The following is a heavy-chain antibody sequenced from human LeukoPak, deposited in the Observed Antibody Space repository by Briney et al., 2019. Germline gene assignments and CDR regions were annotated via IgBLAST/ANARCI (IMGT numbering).Heavy chain of an antibody. CDR1: GFAFGSYA. V-gene: IGHV3-23*01. J-gene: IGHJ4*02. Sequence: GGSLRLSCTASGFAFGSYAMYWVRQAPGKGLEWVSGIFGSGGSAHYADSAKGRFTISRDNSKNTVYLEMNSLGVEDTAVYFCAKTTVGYSSGRFPGWPADYWGQGTLVTVSS. CDR3: AKTTVGYSSGRFPGWPADY. D-gene: IGHD2-15*01. CDR2: IFGSGGSA.